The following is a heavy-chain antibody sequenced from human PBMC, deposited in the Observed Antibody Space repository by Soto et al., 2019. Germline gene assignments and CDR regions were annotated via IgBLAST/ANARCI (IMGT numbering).Heavy chain of an antibody. CDR2: ISGSGGST. J-gene: IGHJ6*02. CDR1: GFTFSSYA. D-gene: IGHD3-3*01. CDR3: AKGIFISEAYYYYYGMDV. Sequence: GGSLRLSCAASGFTFSSYAMSWVRQAPGKGLEWVSAISGSGGSTYYADSVKGRFTISRDNSKNTLYLQMNSLRAEDTAVYYCAKGIFISEAYYYYYGMDVWGQGTTVTVSS. V-gene: IGHV3-23*01.